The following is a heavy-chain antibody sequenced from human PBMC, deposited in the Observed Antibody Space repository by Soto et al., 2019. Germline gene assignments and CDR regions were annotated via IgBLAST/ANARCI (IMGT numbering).Heavy chain of an antibody. CDR3: ARRSGIAAAGLVHYYYYGMDV. CDR1: GGTFSSYA. V-gene: IGHV1-69*13. J-gene: IGHJ6*02. D-gene: IGHD6-13*01. CDR2: IIPIFGTA. Sequence: GASVKVSCKASGGTFSSYAISWVRQAPGQGLEWMGGIIPIFGTANYAQKFQGRVTITADESTSTAYLQWSSLKASDTAMYYCARRSGIAAAGLVHYYYYGMDVWGQGTTVTVSS.